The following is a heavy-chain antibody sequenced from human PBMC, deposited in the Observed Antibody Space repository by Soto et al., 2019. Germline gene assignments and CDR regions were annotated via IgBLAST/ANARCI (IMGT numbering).Heavy chain of an antibody. D-gene: IGHD5-12*01. Sequence: SETLSLTCTVSGGSISSSSYYWGWIRQPPGKGLEWIGNIYYSGSTYYNPSLKSRVTISVDTSKNQFSLKLSSVTAADTAVYYCARLALVGYSGYEGYFDYWGQGTLVTVSS. CDR1: GGSISSSSYY. CDR2: IYYSGST. CDR3: ARLALVGYSGYEGYFDY. J-gene: IGHJ4*02. V-gene: IGHV4-39*01.